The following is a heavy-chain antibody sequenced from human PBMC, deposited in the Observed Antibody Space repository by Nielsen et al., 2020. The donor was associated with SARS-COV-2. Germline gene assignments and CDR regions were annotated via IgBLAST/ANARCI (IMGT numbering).Heavy chain of an antibody. CDR2: ISWNSGSI. CDR1: GFTFDDYA. J-gene: IGHJ4*02. D-gene: IGHD2-15*01. V-gene: IGHV3-9*01. Sequence: SLRLSCAASGFTFDDYAIHWVRQAPGKGLEWVSGISWNSGSIDYADSVKGRFTISRDNAKNSLYLQMNSLRAEDTAVYYCAREGRVGYCSGGSCYWDYWGQGTLVTVSS. CDR3: AREGRVGYCSGGSCYWDY.